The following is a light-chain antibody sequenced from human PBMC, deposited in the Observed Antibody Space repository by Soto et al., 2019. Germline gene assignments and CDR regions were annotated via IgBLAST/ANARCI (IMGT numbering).Light chain of an antibody. V-gene: IGKV3-15*01. CDR1: QSVSSN. CDR3: QQDNNWPKT. Sequence: EIVMTLSPATLSVSQGERATLSCRASQSVSSNLAWYQQKPGQAPRLLIYGASTRATGIPARFSGSGSGTEFTLTISSLQSEDFAVYYCQQDNNWPKTFGQGTKVDIK. CDR2: GAS. J-gene: IGKJ1*01.